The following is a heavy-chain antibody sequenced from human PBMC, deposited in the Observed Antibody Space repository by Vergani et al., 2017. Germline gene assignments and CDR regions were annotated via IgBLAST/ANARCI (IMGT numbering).Heavy chain of an antibody. J-gene: IGHJ4*02. CDR1: GFTFTNFA. Sequence: EVQLLESGGNLVQPGGSLRLSCAASGFTFTNFAMTWVRQAPGEGLEWVSGISGSGGFTYYADSVKGRFTISRDNSKNTMCLQMNNLRAEDTAVYYCAKDNGAGNYGSSGYCDYWGQGTLVTVSS. CDR3: AKDNGAGNYGSSGYCDY. D-gene: IGHD3-22*01. V-gene: IGHV3-23*01. CDR2: ISGSGGFT.